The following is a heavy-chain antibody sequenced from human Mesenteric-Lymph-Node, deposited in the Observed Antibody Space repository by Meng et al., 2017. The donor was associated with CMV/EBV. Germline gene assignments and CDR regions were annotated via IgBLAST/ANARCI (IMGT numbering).Heavy chain of an antibody. V-gene: IGHV4-34*01. D-gene: IGHD3-9*01. CDR2: INHSGST. J-gene: IGHJ4*02. Sequence: QVLLNQLGAGLLKPSETLSGTCAVYGGSFSGYYWNWIRQSPEKGLEWIGEINHSGSTTYNPSFTSRIIISVDTSTNQISLNMSSVTAADTAVYYCARGSSYDILTGYFDYWGQGALVTVAS. CDR1: GGSFSGYY. CDR3: ARGSSYDILTGYFDY.